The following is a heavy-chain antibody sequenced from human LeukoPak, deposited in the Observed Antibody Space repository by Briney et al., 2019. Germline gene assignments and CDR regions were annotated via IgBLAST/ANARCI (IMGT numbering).Heavy chain of an antibody. CDR1: GGSFFGSH. J-gene: IGHJ4*02. CDR3: ARDPTTVVTLPYYFDF. Sequence: SETLSLTCAVSGGSFFGSHWNWIANSPEKGLEGMGEINHSGRTNYNPSLKSRVTISVDTSKSQFFLKLTSVTAADTAVYYCARDPTTVVTLPYYFDFWGQGTLVTVSA. V-gene: IGHV4-34*01. D-gene: IGHD4-23*01. CDR2: INHSGRT.